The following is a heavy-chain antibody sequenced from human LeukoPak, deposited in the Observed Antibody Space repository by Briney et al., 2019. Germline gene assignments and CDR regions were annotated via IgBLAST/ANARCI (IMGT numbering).Heavy chain of an antibody. CDR1: GFTFSSYG. D-gene: IGHD3-22*01. Sequence: PGGSLRLSCAASGFTFSSYGMHWVRQAPGKGLEWVAVIWYDGSNKYYADSVKGRFTISRDNSKNTLYLQMNSLRAEDTAVYYCAKRGYYYDSSGQYYFDYWGQGTLVTVSS. CDR2: IWYDGSNK. J-gene: IGHJ4*02. V-gene: IGHV3-30*02. CDR3: AKRGYYYDSSGQYYFDY.